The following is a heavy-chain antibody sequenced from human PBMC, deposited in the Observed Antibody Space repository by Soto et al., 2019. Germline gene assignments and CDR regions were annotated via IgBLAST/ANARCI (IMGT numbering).Heavy chain of an antibody. V-gene: IGHV2-5*02. CDR1: GFSLSTSGVG. CDR2: IYWDDDK. CDR3: AHIPLAPEGFYWFDP. Sequence: QITLKESGPTLVKPTQTLTLTCTFSGFSLSTSGVGVGWIRQPPGKALEWLALIYWDDDKRYSPSLKSRLTITKDTSKNQVVLTRTNMDPVDTATYYCAHIPLAPEGFYWFDPWGQVTLVTVVS. J-gene: IGHJ5*02.